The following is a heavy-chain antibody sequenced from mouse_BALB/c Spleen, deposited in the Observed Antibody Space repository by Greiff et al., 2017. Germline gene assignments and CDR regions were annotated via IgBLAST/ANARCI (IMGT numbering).Heavy chain of an antibody. D-gene: IGHD1-1*01. CDR2: ISSGGGST. J-gene: IGHJ3*01. CDR1: GFAFSSYD. V-gene: IGHV5-12-1*01. Sequence: DVMLVESGGGLVKPGGSLKLSCAASGFAFSSYDMSWVRQTPEKRLEWVAYISSGGGSTYYPDTVKGRFTISRDNAKNTLYLQMSSLKSEDTAMYYCARQGYYGSSWFAYWGQGTLVTVSA. CDR3: ARQGYYGSSWFAY.